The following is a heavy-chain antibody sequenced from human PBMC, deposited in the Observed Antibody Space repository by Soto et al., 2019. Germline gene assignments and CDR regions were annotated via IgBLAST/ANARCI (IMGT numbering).Heavy chain of an antibody. CDR2: FGRGCIKT. CDR3: VKEGRLVVGGLDL. Sequence: GGSLRLSCGSSGFTLDNHGMRWVRQAPGEGLDWVSGFGRGCIKTCYADSVRGRFTISRDTSKNTLSLQMDSLRGEDTAIYSCVKEGRLVVGGLDLWGQGALVTVSS. D-gene: IGHD2-15*01. CDR1: GFTLDNHG. J-gene: IGHJ5*02. V-gene: IGHV3-23*01.